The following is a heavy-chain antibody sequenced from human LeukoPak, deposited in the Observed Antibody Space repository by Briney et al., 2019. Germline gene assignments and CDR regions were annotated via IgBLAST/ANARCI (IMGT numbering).Heavy chain of an antibody. CDR2: INAGNGNT. V-gene: IGHV1-3*01. Sequence: GASVKVSCKASGYTFTSYAMHWVRQARGQRLEWMGWINAGNGNTKYSQKFQGRVTITRDTSASTAYMELSSLRSEDTAVYYCARDVWGVILAFDPWGQGTLVTVSS. CDR3: ARDVWGVILAFDP. D-gene: IGHD3-16*02. J-gene: IGHJ5*02. CDR1: GYTFTSYA.